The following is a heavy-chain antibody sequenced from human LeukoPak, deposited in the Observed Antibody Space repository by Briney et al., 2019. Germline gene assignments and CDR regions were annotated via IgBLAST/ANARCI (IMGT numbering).Heavy chain of an antibody. CDR1: GLTFSGYA. CDR2: ISGSGGST. D-gene: IGHD2-15*01. V-gene: IGHV3-23*01. Sequence: GGSLRLSCAASGLTFSGYAMSWVRQAPGKGLEWVSAISGSGGSTYYADSVKGRSTISRDNSKNRLYLQMNSLRAEDTAVYYCAKGSALAAITSWERFDPWGQGTLVTVSS. J-gene: IGHJ5*02. CDR3: AKGSALAAITSWERFDP.